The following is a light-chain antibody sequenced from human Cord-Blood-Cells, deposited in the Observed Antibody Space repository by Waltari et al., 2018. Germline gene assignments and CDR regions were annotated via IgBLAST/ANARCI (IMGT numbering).Light chain of an antibody. CDR2: EGS. V-gene: IGLV2-23*01. CDR3: CSYAGSSTFYV. CDR1: SSDVGSYNL. Sequence: QSALTQPASVSGSPGQSITISCTGTSSDVGSYNLVSWYQQHPGKAPKLMIYEGSKRPSGVSNRFSGSKSGKTASLTISGLQAEDEADYYCCSYAGSSTFYVFGTGTKVTVL. J-gene: IGLJ1*01.